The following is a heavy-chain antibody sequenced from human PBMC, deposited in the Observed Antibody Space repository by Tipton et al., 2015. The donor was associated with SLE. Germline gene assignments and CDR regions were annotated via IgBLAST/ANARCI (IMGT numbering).Heavy chain of an antibody. V-gene: IGHV4-4*07. CDR3: ARVWLNNAFDI. D-gene: IGHD2/OR15-2a*01. Sequence: TLSLTCNVSGVSISSSYWSWIRQPAGKGLEWLGRIYTSGATDDNPSLKSRVTMSVDMSKNQIFLKMTSVTAAASAVYFCARVWLNNAFDIWGQGTRVTVSS. CDR2: IYTSGAT. J-gene: IGHJ3*02. CDR1: GVSISSSY.